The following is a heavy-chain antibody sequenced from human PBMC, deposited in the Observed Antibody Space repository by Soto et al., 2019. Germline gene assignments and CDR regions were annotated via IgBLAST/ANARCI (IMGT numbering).Heavy chain of an antibody. Sequence: ASVKVSCKASGYTFTGFYIHWVRQAPGQGLEWIGWINLNSGDTNYALNFQGRVSLTRDTSTNTAYMELSRLRFDDTAVYYCASIALPAAIGDYYGVDVWGQGTTVTVSS. J-gene: IGHJ6*02. CDR2: INLNSGDT. D-gene: IGHD2-2*01. V-gene: IGHV1-2*02. CDR1: GYTFTGFY. CDR3: ASIALPAAIGDYYGVDV.